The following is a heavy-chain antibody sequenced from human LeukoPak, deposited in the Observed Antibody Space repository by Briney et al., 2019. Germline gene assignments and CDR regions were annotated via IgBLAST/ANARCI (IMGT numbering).Heavy chain of an antibody. CDR2: INQDGSEK. CDR1: GFTFSSYC. Sequence: GGSLRLSCAASGFTFSSYCMSWVRQAPGKGLEWLANINQDGSEKYYVDSVKGRFTISRDIAKNSLWLHMNSLRVEDTAVYYCARVEEDVVVVRPALGHYVMDVWGKGTTVIVSS. D-gene: IGHD2-15*01. J-gene: IGHJ6*04. V-gene: IGHV3-7*01. CDR3: ARVEEDVVVVRPALGHYVMDV.